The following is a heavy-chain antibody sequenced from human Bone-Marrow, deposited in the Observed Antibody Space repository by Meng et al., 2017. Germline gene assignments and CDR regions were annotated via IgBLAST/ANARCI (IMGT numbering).Heavy chain of an antibody. V-gene: IGHV1-18*01. CDR3: ARGAAAAGIFDVSYWFDP. Sequence: ASVKVSCKTSGYNFDTYGISWVRQAPGQGLEWMGWISTYTGSTDYAPNLQGRVTMTTDASASTAYMELRSLTSDDTAVYYCARGAAAAGIFDVSYWFDPWRQGTLVTV. D-gene: IGHD6-13*01. CDR1: GYNFDTYG. J-gene: IGHJ5*02. CDR2: ISTYTGST.